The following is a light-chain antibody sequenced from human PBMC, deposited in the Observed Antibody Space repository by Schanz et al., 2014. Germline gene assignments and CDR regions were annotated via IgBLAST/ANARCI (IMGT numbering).Light chain of an antibody. Sequence: QSALTQPASVSGSPGQSITISCTGTSNDVGGYIYVSWYQQHPGKAPKLIIYDVINRPSGVSNRFSGSKSGNTASLTISGLLAEDEADYYCSSYTSTTTLGVFGGGTKLTVL. CDR2: DVI. CDR1: SNDVGGYIY. V-gene: IGLV2-14*01. J-gene: IGLJ3*02. CDR3: SSYTSTTTLGV.